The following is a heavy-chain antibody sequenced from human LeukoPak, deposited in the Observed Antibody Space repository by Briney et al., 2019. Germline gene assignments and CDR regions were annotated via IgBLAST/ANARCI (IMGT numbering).Heavy chain of an antibody. J-gene: IGHJ4*02. Sequence: GGSLRLSCAASGFTFSNYWMSWVRQAPGKGLEWVANINQGGRESYYVDSVEGRFTISRGNADYSLYLQMNSLRAEDTAVYYCPRAATTGTVDYWGQGTLVTVSS. CDR3: PRAATTGTVDY. D-gene: IGHD1-1*01. CDR2: INQGGRES. CDR1: GFTFSNYW. V-gene: IGHV3-7*04.